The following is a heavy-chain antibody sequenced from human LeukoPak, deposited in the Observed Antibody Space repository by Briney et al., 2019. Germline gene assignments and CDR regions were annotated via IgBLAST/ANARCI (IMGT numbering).Heavy chain of an antibody. CDR1: GYTFTSYG. J-gene: IGHJ5*02. Sequence: ASVKVSCEASGYTFTSYGISWVRQAPGQGLEWMGWISGYNGKTKYAQKLQDRVTMTTDTSTTTAYMELRSLRSDDTAVYYCARAGAEVDNWFDPWGQGTLVTVSS. D-gene: IGHD1-14*01. CDR3: ARAGAEVDNWFDP. CDR2: ISGYNGKT. V-gene: IGHV1-18*01.